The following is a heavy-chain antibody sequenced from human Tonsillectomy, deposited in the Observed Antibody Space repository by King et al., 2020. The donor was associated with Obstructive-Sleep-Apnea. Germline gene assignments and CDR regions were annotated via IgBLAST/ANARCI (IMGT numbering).Heavy chain of an antibody. J-gene: IGHJ4*02. CDR3: ARHRGVEDYGGYGDYFDY. Sequence: QLQESGPGLVKPSETLSLTCTVSGGSINNYYWSWIRQPPGKGLEWIGYVYYSGNTNFNPPLKSRVTISADTSKIQFSLGLSSVTAADTAVYYCARHRGVEDYGGYGDYFDYWGQGTLVTVSS. CDR1: GGSINNYY. CDR2: VYYSGNT. V-gene: IGHV4-59*08. D-gene: IGHD5-12*01.